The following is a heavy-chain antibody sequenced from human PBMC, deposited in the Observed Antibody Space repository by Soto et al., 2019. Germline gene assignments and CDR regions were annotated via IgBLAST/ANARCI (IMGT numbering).Heavy chain of an antibody. CDR2: ISGSGDNT. CDR1: GFLFSSYA. V-gene: IGHV3-23*01. CDR3: AKDLTGYCSGGSCYSSAFDI. D-gene: IGHD2-15*01. Sequence: GGSLRLSCASSGFLFSSYAMSWVRQPPGRGLEWVSTISGSGDNTYYADSVKGRFTISRDNSKNTLYLQMNSLRAEDTAVYYCAKDLTGYCSGGSCYSSAFDIWGQGTMVTVSS. J-gene: IGHJ3*02.